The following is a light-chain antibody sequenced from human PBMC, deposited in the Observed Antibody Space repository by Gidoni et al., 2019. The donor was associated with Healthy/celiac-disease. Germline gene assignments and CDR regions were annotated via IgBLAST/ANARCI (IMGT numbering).Light chain of an antibody. CDR1: SSDVGGSNY. CDR3: SSYTSSSTDVV. J-gene: IGLJ2*01. CDR2: EVS. V-gene: IGLV2-14*01. Sequence: QSALTQPASVSRSPGQSITISCTGTSSDVGGSNYVSWYQQHPGKASKLMIYEVSTRPSGVSNRFSGSKSGNTASLTISGLQAEDEADYYCSSYTSSSTDVVFGGGTKLTVL.